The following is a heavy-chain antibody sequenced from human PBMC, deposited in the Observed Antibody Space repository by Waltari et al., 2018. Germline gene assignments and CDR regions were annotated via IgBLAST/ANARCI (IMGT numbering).Heavy chain of an antibody. V-gene: IGHV4-34*01. CDR3: ARRGYCGIDCYSNYFDF. J-gene: IGHJ4*02. D-gene: IGHD2-21*01. Sequence: QVLLQQWGAGLLKPSETLSLTCAVYGGSFNFYYWSWIRQPPGEGLEWIGEITHRGGPNDNTALKSRVSISVDTPNNQFSLKLTSVTAADTAAYYCARRGYCGIDCYSNYFDFWGQGTLVTVSS. CDR1: GGSFNFYY. CDR2: ITHRGGP.